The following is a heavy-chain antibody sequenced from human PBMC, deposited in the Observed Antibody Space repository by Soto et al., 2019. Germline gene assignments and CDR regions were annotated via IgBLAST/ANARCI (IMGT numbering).Heavy chain of an antibody. CDR3: ARDIRGYYYGMDV. Sequence: ASVQVSCKASGYTFTSYYMHWVRQAPGQGLEWMGIINPSGGSTSYAQKFQGRVTMTRDTSTSTVYMELSSLRSEDTAVYYCARDIRGYYYGMDVWGQVTTVTVSS. CDR1: GYTFTSYY. V-gene: IGHV1-46*01. CDR2: INPSGGST. D-gene: IGHD3-10*01. J-gene: IGHJ6*02.